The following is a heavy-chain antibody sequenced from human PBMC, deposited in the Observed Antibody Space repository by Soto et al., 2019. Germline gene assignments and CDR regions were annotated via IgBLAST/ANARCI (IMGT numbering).Heavy chain of an antibody. CDR1: GFTFSSYA. Sequence: GGSLRLSCAASGFTFSSYAMSWVRQAPGKGLEWVSAISGGGGSTYYADSVKGRFTISRDNSKNTLYLQMNSLRAEDTAVYYCAKGRGGDWYFDLWGRGTLVTVSS. D-gene: IGHD3-10*01. V-gene: IGHV3-23*01. CDR2: ISGGGGST. CDR3: AKGRGGDWYFDL. J-gene: IGHJ2*01.